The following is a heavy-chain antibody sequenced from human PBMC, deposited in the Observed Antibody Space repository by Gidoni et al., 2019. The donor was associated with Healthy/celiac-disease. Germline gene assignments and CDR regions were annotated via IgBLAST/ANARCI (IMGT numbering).Heavy chain of an antibody. CDR2: INWNGGST. Sequence: EVQLVESGGGVVRPGGSLRLSCAASGFTFDDYGMSWVLQAPGKGLEVVSGINWNGGSTNYADSVKGRFTISRDNAKNSLYLQMSSLRAEDTALYQCARGGVRGYYGMDVWGQGTTVTVSS. J-gene: IGHJ6*02. D-gene: IGHD3-3*01. V-gene: IGHV3-20*01. CDR3: ARGGVRGYYGMDV. CDR1: GFTFDDYG.